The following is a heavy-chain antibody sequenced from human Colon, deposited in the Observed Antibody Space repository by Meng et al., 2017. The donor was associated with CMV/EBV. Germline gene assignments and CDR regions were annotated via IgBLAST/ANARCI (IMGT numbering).Heavy chain of an antibody. Sequence: SETLSLTCTVSGGSISSYYWSWIRQSPGTALEWIGPIYHTGITNFNPSLKSRATISIDTSKNQHSRNLSSLSAADTAVYHCAIDNGLRRFDSWGQGTLVTVSS. V-gene: IGHV4-59*01. CDR2: IYHTGIT. CDR1: GGSISSYY. CDR3: AIDNGLRRFDS. J-gene: IGHJ4*02. D-gene: IGHD2-8*01.